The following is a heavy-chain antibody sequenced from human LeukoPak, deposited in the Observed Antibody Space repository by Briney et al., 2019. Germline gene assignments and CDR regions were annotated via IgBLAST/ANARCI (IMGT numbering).Heavy chain of an antibody. D-gene: IGHD3-10*01. CDR3: AKDADDYYGSGSCLDY. Sequence: GGSLRLSCAASGFTFSHYGMTWVRQAPGKGLEWVSAISGSGGSTYYADSVKGRFTISRDNGKNSLYLQMNSLRVEDTAVYYCAKDADDYYGSGSCLDYWGQGTLVTVSS. J-gene: IGHJ4*02. V-gene: IGHV3-23*01. CDR2: ISGSGGST. CDR1: GFTFSHYG.